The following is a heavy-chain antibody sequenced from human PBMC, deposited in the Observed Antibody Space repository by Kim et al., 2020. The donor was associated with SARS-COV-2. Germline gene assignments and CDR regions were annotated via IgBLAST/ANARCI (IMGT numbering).Heavy chain of an antibody. J-gene: IGHJ4*02. Sequence: KFQGRVTMTEDTSTDTAYMELSSLRSEDTAVYYCATGRLWFGELCYYFDYWGQGTLVTVSS. CDR3: ATGRLWFGELCYYFDY. D-gene: IGHD3-10*01. V-gene: IGHV1-24*01.